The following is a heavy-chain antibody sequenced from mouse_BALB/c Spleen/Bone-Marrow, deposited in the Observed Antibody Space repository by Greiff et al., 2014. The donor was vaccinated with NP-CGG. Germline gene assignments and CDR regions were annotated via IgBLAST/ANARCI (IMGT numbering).Heavy chain of an antibody. Sequence: EVQLVESGGGLVQPGGSRKLSCAASGFTFSSFGMHWVRQAPEKGLEWVAYISSGSSTIYYADTVKGRFTISRDNPKNTLFLQMTSLRSEDTAMYYCARYGNYPYAMDYWGQGTSVTVSS. CDR2: ISSGSSTI. CDR3: ARYGNYPYAMDY. CDR1: GFTFSSFG. D-gene: IGHD2-1*01. J-gene: IGHJ4*01. V-gene: IGHV5-17*02.